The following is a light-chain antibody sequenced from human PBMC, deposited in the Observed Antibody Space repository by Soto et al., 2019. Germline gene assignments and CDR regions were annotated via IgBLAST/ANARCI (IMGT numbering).Light chain of an antibody. CDR3: QQYYSFPYT. V-gene: IGKV1-39*01. CDR2: DAS. J-gene: IGKJ2*01. Sequence: IEVTQSPSSLAASLGDRVTITCRASQTIGTYVNWYRQKSGAAPELLIYDASTLQSGVPSRFSGSGSGTDFTLTISCLQSEDFATYYCQQYYSFPYTFGQGTKVDIK. CDR1: QTIGTY.